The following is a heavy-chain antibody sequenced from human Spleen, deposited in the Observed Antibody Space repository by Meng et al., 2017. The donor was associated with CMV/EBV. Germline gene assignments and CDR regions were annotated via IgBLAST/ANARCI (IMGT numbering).Heavy chain of an antibody. V-gene: IGHV4-59*01. CDR3: ARSLRLEGLDY. J-gene: IGHJ4*02. CDR1: GASMSSYY. D-gene: IGHD3-3*01. CDR2: IYYSGST. Sequence: SETLSLTCSVSGASMSSYYWSWIRQAPGKGLEWIGYIYYSGSTNYNPSLKGRVTMSVDTSKNQFSLKLTSVTAADTAVYYCARSLRLEGLDYWGQGALVTVSS.